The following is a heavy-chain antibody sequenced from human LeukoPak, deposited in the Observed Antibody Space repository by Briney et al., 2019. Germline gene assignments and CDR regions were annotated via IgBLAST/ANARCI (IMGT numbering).Heavy chain of an antibody. CDR3: ARGRGYSGHEFGGGMN. CDR2: MNPNSGNT. D-gene: IGHD5-12*01. V-gene: IGHV1-8*01. J-gene: IGHJ4*02. Sequence: ASVKVSCKASGYTFTSYDINWVRQATGQGLEWMGWMNPNSGNTGYAQKFQGRVTMTRNTSISTAYMELSSLRSEDTAVYYCARGRGYSGHEFGGGMNWGQGTLVTVSS. CDR1: GYTFTSYD.